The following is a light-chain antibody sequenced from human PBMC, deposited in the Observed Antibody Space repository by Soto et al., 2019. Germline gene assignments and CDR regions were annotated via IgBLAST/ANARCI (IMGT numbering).Light chain of an antibody. V-gene: IGLV2-14*03. CDR1: ISDVGGYNY. Sequence: QSVLTQPASVSGSPGQSITISCAGTISDVGGYNYVSWYQQHPGKAPKLIIYDVSDRPSGVSNRFSGSRSGNTASLTISGLQAEDEAEYYCSSYTNSLVVFGTGTKLTVL. CDR3: SSYTNSLVV. J-gene: IGLJ1*01. CDR2: DVS.